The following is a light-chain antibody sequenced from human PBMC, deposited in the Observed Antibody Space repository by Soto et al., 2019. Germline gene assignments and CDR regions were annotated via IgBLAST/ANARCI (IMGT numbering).Light chain of an antibody. Sequence: DIQLTQSPSTLSAAVGDRVIITCRASQNIRNLLAWYQQKPGKAPKPLIYDASTLKTGVPSRFSGSGSVSEFNFTITCLQPDDFATYFCQQYNPYATFGQGPRLEIK. V-gene: IGKV1-5*01. CDR2: DAS. CDR1: QNIRNL. CDR3: QQYNPYAT. J-gene: IGKJ5*01.